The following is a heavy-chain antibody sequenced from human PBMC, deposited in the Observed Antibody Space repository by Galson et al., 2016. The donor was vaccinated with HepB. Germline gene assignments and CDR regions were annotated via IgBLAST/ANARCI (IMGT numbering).Heavy chain of an antibody. J-gene: IGHJ4*02. CDR3: ARDRLASGNHLDY. Sequence: SLRLSCAASGFIVSSNYMTWVRQAPGKGLEWVSIIYISGSTYYADSVKGRFTISRDSSTLYLQMNSLRAEDTAVYYCARDRLASGNHLDYWGQGTLVTVSA. V-gene: IGHV3-53*01. CDR2: IYISGST. D-gene: IGHD4-23*01. CDR1: GFIVSSNY.